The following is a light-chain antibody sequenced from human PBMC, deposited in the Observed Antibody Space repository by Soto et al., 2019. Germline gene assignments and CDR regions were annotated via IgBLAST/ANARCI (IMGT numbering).Light chain of an antibody. Sequence: EDVLTQSPGTLSLSPGERATLSCRASQSVTSNFLAWYQQKPGQAPRLLIYGASTRAAGVPDRFSGSGSGTDFTLTITSLEPEEFAVYYCQQYGRSPLLYTFGQGTKLGVK. V-gene: IGKV3-20*01. CDR1: QSVTSNF. J-gene: IGKJ2*01. CDR3: QQYGRSPLLYT. CDR2: GAS.